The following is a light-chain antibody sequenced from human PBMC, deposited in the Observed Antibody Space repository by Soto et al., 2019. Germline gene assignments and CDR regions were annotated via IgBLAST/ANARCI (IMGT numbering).Light chain of an antibody. CDR2: AAS. V-gene: IGKV1-39*01. CDR3: QQSYSTPYT. J-gene: IGKJ2*01. Sequence: DIQMTQSPSSLSASVGDRVTITCRASQSISSYLNWYQQKPGKAPKLLIYAASSLQSGVPSRFSGSVSGTEFTLTISSLQPEDFAAYYCQQSYSTPYTFGQGTKLE. CDR1: QSISSY.